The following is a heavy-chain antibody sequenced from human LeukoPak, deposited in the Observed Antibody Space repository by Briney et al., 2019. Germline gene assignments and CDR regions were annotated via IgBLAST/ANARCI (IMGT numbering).Heavy chain of an antibody. D-gene: IGHD1-26*01. CDR2: ISSSSSYI. Sequence: GGSLRLSCAASGFTFSSYSMNWVRQAPGKGLEWVSSISSSSSYIYYADSVKGRFTISRDNAKNSLYLQMNSLRAEDTAVYYCARAYSGSYAPYRYWGQGTLVTVSS. CDR3: ARAYSGSYAPYRY. J-gene: IGHJ4*02. V-gene: IGHV3-21*01. CDR1: GFTFSSYS.